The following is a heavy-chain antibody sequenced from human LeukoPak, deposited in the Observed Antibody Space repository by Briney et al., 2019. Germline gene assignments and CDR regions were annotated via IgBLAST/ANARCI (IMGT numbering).Heavy chain of an antibody. CDR2: IIPIFGTA. V-gene: IGHV1-69*05. CDR1: GGTFSSYA. CDR3: ARDGTPIKGAARRSYYYYYYMDV. D-gene: IGHD6-6*01. J-gene: IGHJ6*03. Sequence: SVKVSCKASGGTFSSYAISWVRQAPGQGLEWMGGIIPIFGTANYAQKFQGRVTITTDESTSTAYVELSSLRSEDTAVYYCARDGTPIKGAARRSYYYYYYMDVWGKGTTVTVSS.